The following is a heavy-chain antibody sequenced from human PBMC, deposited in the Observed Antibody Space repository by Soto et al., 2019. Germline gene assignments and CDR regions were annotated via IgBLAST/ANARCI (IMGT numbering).Heavy chain of an antibody. CDR1: GFTFSSYW. J-gene: IGHJ1*01. V-gene: IGHV3-23*01. D-gene: IGHD6-19*01. CDR3: AKGVPGIAVAGTGYFQH. CDR2: ISGSGDST. Sequence: GGSLRLSCAASGFTFSSYWMHWVRQAPGKGLEWVSGISGSGDSTYYADSVKGRFTISRDNSKKTVYLRMNSLRAEDTAVYYCAKGVPGIAVAGTGYFQHWGQGTLVTVSS.